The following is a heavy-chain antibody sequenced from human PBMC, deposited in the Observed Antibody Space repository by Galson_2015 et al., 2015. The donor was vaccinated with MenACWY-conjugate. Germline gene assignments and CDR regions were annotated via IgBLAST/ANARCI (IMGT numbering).Heavy chain of an antibody. CDR2: IWSNGINN. D-gene: IGHD3-10*01. Sequence: SLRLSCAASGFTLSSCGMHWVRQAPGKGLEWLAVIWSNGINNYYADSVKGRFTISRDDSKHSLLWQMNSLRVDDTAVYYCARERGPYDAFDIWGQGTMVTVSS. V-gene: IGHV3-33*01. CDR1: GFTLSSCG. CDR3: ARERGPYDAFDI. J-gene: IGHJ3*02.